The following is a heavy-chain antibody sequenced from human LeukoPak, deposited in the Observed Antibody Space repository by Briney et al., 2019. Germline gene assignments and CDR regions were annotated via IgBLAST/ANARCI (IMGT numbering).Heavy chain of an antibody. J-gene: IGHJ2*01. V-gene: IGHV4-30-2*01. D-gene: IGHD3-22*01. CDR1: GGSISSGGYS. Sequence: SQTLSLTCAVSGGSISSGGYSGSWIRQPPGKGRGGIGYIYHSGSTYYNPSLKSRVTISVDRSKNQFSLKLSSVTAADTAVYYCARVRYYDSSGYPRADWYFDLWGRGTLVTVSS. CDR2: IYHSGST. CDR3: ARVRYYDSSGYPRADWYFDL.